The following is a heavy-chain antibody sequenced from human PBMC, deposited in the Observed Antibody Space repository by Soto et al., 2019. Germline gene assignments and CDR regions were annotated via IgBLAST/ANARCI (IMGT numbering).Heavy chain of an antibody. CDR2: IYYRGST. Sequence: SETLSLTCTVPCGSISSHYWSWVRQAPGKGLEWIGYIYYRGSTNYNPSLRSRSTISVDTSKNQFSLKLNSVTTADAAGYYCERDGREASGMDVWGQGTKVTVSS. D-gene: IGHD1-26*01. J-gene: IGHJ6*02. V-gene: IGHV4-59*11. CDR3: ERDGREASGMDV. CDR1: CGSISSHY.